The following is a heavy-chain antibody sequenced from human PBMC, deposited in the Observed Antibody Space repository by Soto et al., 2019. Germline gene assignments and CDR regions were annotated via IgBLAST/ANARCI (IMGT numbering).Heavy chain of an antibody. CDR2: VYYSGST. J-gene: IGHJ3*02. CDR1: GGSISSYY. Sequence: QVQLQESGPGLVKPSETLSLTCTVSGGSISSYYWTWIRQPPGKRLEWIGYVYYSGSTNYNPSLKSRVTISVDMSKYQFSLKLSSVTAADTAVYYCARDMVTTSDDAFDIWGQGTMVTVSS. CDR3: ARDMVTTSDDAFDI. V-gene: IGHV4-59*01. D-gene: IGHD4-17*01.